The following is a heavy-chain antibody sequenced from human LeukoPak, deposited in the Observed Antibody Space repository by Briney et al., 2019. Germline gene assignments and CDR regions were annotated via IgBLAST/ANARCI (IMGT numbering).Heavy chain of an antibody. V-gene: IGHV3-11*01. CDR3: ARLGVITAAGTYDY. J-gene: IGHJ4*02. D-gene: IGHD6-13*01. CDR1: GFTFSDYF. Sequence: GGSLRLSCAASGFTFSDYFMTWIRQAPGSGLQWIAHMRGSGETVSYADSVRGRFTISRDNVKNSLYLQMNSLRAEDTAVYYCARLGVITAAGTYDYWGQGTLVTVSS. CDR2: MRGSGETV.